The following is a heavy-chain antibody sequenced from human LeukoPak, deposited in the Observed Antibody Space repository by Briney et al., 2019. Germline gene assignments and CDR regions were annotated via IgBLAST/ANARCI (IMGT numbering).Heavy chain of an antibody. CDR2: ISGSGGST. CDR3: ARGRVYSNYHHYWYFDL. Sequence: GGSLRLSCAASGFTFSSYAMSWVRQAPGKGLEWVSAISGSGGSTYYADSVKGRFTISRDNAKNSLYLQMNSLRAEDTAVYYCARGRVYSNYHHYWYFDLWGRGTLVTVSS. J-gene: IGHJ2*01. V-gene: IGHV3-23*01. D-gene: IGHD4-11*01. CDR1: GFTFSSYA.